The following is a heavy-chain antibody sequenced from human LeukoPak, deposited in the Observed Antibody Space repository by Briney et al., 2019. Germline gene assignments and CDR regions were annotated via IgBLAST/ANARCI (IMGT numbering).Heavy chain of an antibody. CDR2: IYHSGST. J-gene: IGHJ6*03. Sequence: PSETLSLTCTVSGYSISSGYYWGWIRQPPGKGLEWIGSIYHSGSTYYNPSLKSRVTISVDTSKNQFSLTLSSVTAADTAVYYCARILWFGESLYYYYYMDVWGKGTTVTISS. D-gene: IGHD3-10*01. CDR3: ARILWFGESLYYYYYMDV. CDR1: GYSISSGYY. V-gene: IGHV4-38-2*02.